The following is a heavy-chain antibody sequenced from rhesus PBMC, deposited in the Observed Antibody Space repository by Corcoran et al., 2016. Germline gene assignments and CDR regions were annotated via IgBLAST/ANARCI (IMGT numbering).Heavy chain of an antibody. CDR2: ISNDGGST. D-gene: IGHD3-9*01. V-gene: IGHV3-59*01. CDR3: TRGGNEAGDY. Sequence: EVQLVESGGGLAKPGGSLRLSCAASGFIFSDYDIDRVRQVSGRGREWVSRISNDGGSTWYAGSVKGRFTISRENAKNTLYLQMDSLRAEDTAVYYCTRGGNEAGDYWGQGVLVTVSS. CDR1: GFIFSDYD. J-gene: IGHJ4*01.